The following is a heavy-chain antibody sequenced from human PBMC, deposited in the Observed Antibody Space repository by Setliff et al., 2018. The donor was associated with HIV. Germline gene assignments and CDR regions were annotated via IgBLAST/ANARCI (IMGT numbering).Heavy chain of an antibody. J-gene: IGHJ3*02. D-gene: IGHD3-22*01. V-gene: IGHV1-69*10. CDR1: GDTFSSYA. CDR2: LIPILGIA. CDR3: AKGYYHDSRGYPTGPAFDI. Sequence: SVKVSCKASGDTFSSYAISWVRQAPGQGLEWMGGLIPILGIAQYAQKFHGRVTISADTSTTTAYLEVSSLRSEDTAVYYCAKGYYHDSRGYPTGPAFDIWGQGTMVTVSS.